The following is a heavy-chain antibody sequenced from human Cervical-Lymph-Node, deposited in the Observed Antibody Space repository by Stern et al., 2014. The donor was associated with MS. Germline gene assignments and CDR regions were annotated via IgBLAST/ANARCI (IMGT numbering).Heavy chain of an antibody. CDR2: IDQSGST. J-gene: IGHJ4*02. D-gene: IGHD4-23*01. CDR3: ARIFGGNFDN. Sequence: QLQLQESGSGLVKPSQTLSLTCAVSGGSISGGDYAWTWIRQPPGKGLEWIGYIDQSGSTYNNPSLKSRVPLSIDRSKNQFSLKLRSVTAADTAMYYCARIFGGNFDNWGQGTLVTVSS. V-gene: IGHV4-30-2*01. CDR1: GGSISGGDYA.